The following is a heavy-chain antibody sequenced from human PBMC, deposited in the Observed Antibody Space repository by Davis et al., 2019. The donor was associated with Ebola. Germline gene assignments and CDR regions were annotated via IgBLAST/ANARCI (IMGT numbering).Heavy chain of an antibody. CDR3: AKDGGNQMSTHNWFDT. CDR2: VSHSEREK. CDR1: GFTFRNYA. D-gene: IGHD3-16*01. Sequence: GESLKISCAASGFTFRNYAMHWVRQAPGKGLEWVAVVSHSEREKFYADSVKGRFPISRDISKSTLFMEMNSLTAEDTAVYYCAKDGGNQMSTHNWFDTWGQGTLVTVSS. J-gene: IGHJ5*02. V-gene: IGHV3-30*04.